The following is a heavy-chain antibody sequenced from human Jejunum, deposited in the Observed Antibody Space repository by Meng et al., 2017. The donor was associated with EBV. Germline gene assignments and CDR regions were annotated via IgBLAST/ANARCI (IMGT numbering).Heavy chain of an antibody. CDR3: TTGVFKDY. D-gene: IGHD6-13*01. CDR1: GFTFSDAW. J-gene: IGHJ4*02. CDR2: IKTFNHGGTT. Sequence: EVQLVESGGGLVEPGVSLRVSCTASGFTFSDAWINWVRQTPGKGLEWVARIKTFNHGGTTDYAAPVKGRFTISRDDSKNTLSLQMNSLKTDDTAIYYCTTGVFKDYWGRGTLVTVSS. V-gene: IGHV3-15*01.